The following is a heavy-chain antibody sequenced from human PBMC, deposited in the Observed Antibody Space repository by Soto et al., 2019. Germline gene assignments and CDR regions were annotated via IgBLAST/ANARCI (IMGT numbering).Heavy chain of an antibody. J-gene: IGHJ4*02. CDR3: AREQQAVEVNDCDY. V-gene: IGHV1-3*01. D-gene: IGHD6-13*01. CDR2: INPGNGQT. CDR1: GYTFTSHA. Sequence: QVQLVQSGAEVKKPGASVKISCKASGYTFTSHAMHWVRQAPGQRLEWMGWINPGNGQTEYSQKFQGSVTITRDTSASTSYMELSTLTSEDTAGYFCAREQQAVEVNDCDYCGQGTLVTVSA.